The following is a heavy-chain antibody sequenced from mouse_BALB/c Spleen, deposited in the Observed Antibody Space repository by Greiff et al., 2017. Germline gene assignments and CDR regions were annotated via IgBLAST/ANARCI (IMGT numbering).Heavy chain of an antibody. Sequence: QVQLKESGPGLVAPSQSLSITCTVSGFSLTSYGVHWVRQPPGKGLEWLGVIWAGGGTNYNSALMSRLSISKDNSKSQVFLKMNSLQTGDTAMYYCARGGVYYGNYAMDYWGQGTSVTVSS. D-gene: IGHD2-1*01. CDR1: GFSLTSYG. J-gene: IGHJ4*01. CDR3: ARGGVYYGNYAMDY. CDR2: IWAGGGT. V-gene: IGHV2-9*02.